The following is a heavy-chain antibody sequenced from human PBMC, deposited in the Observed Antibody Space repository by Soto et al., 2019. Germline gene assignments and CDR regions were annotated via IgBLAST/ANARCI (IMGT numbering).Heavy chain of an antibody. J-gene: IGHJ4*02. CDR1: GFTFSSYA. D-gene: IGHD3-3*01. CDR3: AKVYSITIFGAPFDY. V-gene: IGHV3-23*01. CDR2: ISGSGGST. Sequence: PGGSLRLSCAASGFTFSSYAMSWVRQAPGKGLEWVSAISGSGGSTYYADSVKGRFTISRDNSKNTLYLQMNSLRAEDTAVYYCAKVYSITIFGAPFDYWGQGTLVTVSS.